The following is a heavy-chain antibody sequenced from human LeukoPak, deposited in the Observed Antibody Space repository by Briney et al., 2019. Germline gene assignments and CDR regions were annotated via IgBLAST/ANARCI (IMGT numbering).Heavy chain of an antibody. CDR2: ISVSGLTT. Sequence: ASETLSLTCAVYGGSFSGYYWSWVRQAPGKGLEWVSTISVSGLTTYHADSVKGRFTISRDNSKNTLYLQMNTLRAEDTAVYYCAKDGYDYDSSYSYFDYWGQGTLVTVSS. CDR1: GGSFSGYY. V-gene: IGHV3-23*01. J-gene: IGHJ4*02. D-gene: IGHD3-22*01. CDR3: AKDGYDYDSSYSYFDY.